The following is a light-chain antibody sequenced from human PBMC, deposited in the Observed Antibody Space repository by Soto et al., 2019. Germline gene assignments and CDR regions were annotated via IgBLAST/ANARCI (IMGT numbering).Light chain of an antibody. CDR2: EVN. Sequence: QSALTQPPSASGSPGQSVTISCTGTSSDVGGYNYVSWYQQHPGKAPKLMVYEVNKRPSGVPDRFSGSKSGNTASLTVSGLQAEDEAAYYCTSYAGGNDVFGTGTKLTVL. V-gene: IGLV2-8*01. J-gene: IGLJ1*01. CDR1: SSDVGGYNY. CDR3: TSYAGGNDV.